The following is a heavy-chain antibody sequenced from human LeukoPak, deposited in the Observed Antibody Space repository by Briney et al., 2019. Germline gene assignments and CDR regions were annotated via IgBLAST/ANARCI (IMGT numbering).Heavy chain of an antibody. CDR1: GFTFSSYA. D-gene: IGHD3-22*01. CDR2: ISSSSSYI. CDR3: VRRGLYYDSSGYSNYYFDY. J-gene: IGHJ4*02. V-gene: IGHV3-21*04. Sequence: GGSLRLSCAASGFTFSSYAMSWVRQAPGKGLEWVSSISSSSSYIYYADSVKGRFTISRDNAKNSLYLQMNSLRAEDTAVYYCVRRGLYYDSSGYSNYYFDYWGQGTLVTVSS.